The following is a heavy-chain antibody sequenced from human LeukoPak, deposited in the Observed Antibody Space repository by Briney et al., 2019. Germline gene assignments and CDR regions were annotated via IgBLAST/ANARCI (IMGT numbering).Heavy chain of an antibody. D-gene: IGHD2-2*01. V-gene: IGHV1-8*01. Sequence: GASVKVSCKASGYTFTSYDINWVRQATGQGLEWMGWMNPNSGNTGYAQKFQGRVTMTRNTSVSTAYMELSSLRPEDTAVYYCARGYCSSTSCYLFDYWGQGTLVTVSS. CDR2: MNPNSGNT. CDR1: GYTFTSYD. CDR3: ARGYCSSTSCYLFDY. J-gene: IGHJ4*02.